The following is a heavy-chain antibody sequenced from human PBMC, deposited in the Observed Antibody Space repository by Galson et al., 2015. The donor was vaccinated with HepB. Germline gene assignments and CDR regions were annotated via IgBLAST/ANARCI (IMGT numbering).Heavy chain of an antibody. CDR1: GFTFSSHS. Sequence: SLRLSCAASGFTFSSHSMNWVRQAPGKGLEWVSSISSSSSYIYYADSVKGRFTISRDNAKNSLYLQMNSLRAEDTAVYYCARSWRGSGSYYETDAFDIWGQGTMVTVSS. V-gene: IGHV3-21*01. CDR2: ISSSSSYI. J-gene: IGHJ3*02. CDR3: ARSWRGSGSYYETDAFDI. D-gene: IGHD3-10*01.